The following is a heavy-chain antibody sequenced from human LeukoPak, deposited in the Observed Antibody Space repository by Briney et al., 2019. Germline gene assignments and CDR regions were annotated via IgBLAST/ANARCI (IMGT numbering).Heavy chain of an antibody. V-gene: IGHV4-59*01. CDR3: ARGVVIAPQTFDY. CDR2: IYYSGST. D-gene: IGHD2-21*01. Sequence: PSETLSLTCTVSGGSISSYYWSWIRQTPGKGLEWIGYIYYSGSTNFNPSLKSRVTISVDTSKNQFSLKMSSVTAADTAVYYCARGVVIAPQTFDYWGQGTLVTVSS. CDR1: GGSISSYY. J-gene: IGHJ4*02.